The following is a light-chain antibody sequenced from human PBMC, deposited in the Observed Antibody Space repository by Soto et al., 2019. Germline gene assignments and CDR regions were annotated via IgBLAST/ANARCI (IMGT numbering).Light chain of an antibody. CDR1: QSVSSSY. J-gene: IGKJ5*01. Sequence: EIVLTQSPGTLSLSPGERATLSCRASQSVSSSYLAWYQQKPGQTPRLLIYGAFRRASGVPDRFSGSGSGTDFTLTISRPEPEDFAVYYCQQYGRSPPITFGQGTRLEIK. V-gene: IGKV3-20*01. CDR3: QQYGRSPPIT. CDR2: GAF.